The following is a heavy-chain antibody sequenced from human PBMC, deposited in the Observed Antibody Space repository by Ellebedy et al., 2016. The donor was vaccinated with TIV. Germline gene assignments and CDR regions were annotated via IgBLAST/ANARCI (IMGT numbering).Heavy chain of an antibody. CDR1: GGSISSSSYY. J-gene: IGHJ4*02. Sequence: MPSETLSLTCTVSGGSISSSSYYWGWIRQPPGKGLEWIGSIYYSGSTYYNPSLKSRVTISVDTSKNQFSLKLSSVTAADTAVYYCARLGTDTAMAVRVWGQGTLVTVSS. CDR2: IYYSGST. D-gene: IGHD5-18*01. CDR3: ARLGTDTAMAVRV. V-gene: IGHV4-39*01.